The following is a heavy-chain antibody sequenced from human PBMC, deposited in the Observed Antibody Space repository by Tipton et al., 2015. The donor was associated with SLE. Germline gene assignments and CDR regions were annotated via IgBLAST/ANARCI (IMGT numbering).Heavy chain of an antibody. J-gene: IGHJ3*02. V-gene: IGHV4-59*11. CDR2: IYYSGST. CDR3: ARGYRVGDYGDLWAFDI. Sequence: LRLSCTVSGGSISSHYWSWIRQPPGKGLEWIGYIYYSGSTNYNPSLKSRVTISVDTSKNQFSLKLSSVTAADTAVYYCARGYRVGDYGDLWAFDIWGQGTMVTVSS. D-gene: IGHD4-17*01. CDR1: GGSISSHY.